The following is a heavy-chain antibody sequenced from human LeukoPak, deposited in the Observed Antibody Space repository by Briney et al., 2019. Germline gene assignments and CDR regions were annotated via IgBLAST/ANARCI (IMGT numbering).Heavy chain of an antibody. CDR1: GGTFSSYA. CDR3: ARPGRGYSGYDPFDY. CDR2: IIPIFGTA. Sequence: SVTVSCKASGGTFSSYAISWVRQAPGQGVEGMGGIIPIFGTANYAQKFQGRVTITADESPSTAYMELSSLRSEDTAVYYCARPGRGYSGYDPFDYWGQGTLVTGSS. J-gene: IGHJ4*02. V-gene: IGHV1-69*01. D-gene: IGHD5-12*01.